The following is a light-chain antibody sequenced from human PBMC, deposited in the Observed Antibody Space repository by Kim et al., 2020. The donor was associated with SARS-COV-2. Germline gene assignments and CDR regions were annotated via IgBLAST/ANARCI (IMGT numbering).Light chain of an antibody. V-gene: IGKV3-11*01. CDR3: QQRSGT. J-gene: IGKJ4*01. CDR2: DAS. CDR1: QSVSSD. Sequence: TLSVPPGERATLSCRASQSVSSDLAWYQQKPGQAPRLLIYDASNRATGIPARFSGSGSGTDFTLTISSLEPEDFAVYYCQQRSGTFGGGTKVDIK.